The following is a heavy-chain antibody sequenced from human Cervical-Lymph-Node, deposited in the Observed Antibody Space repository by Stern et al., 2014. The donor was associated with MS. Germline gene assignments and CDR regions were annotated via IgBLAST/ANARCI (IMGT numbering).Heavy chain of an antibody. CDR1: EFPFSNYD. D-gene: IGHD5-18*01. J-gene: IGHJ5*02. V-gene: IGHV3-21*01. CDR2: ISSSGTYI. Sequence: EVQLAESGGGLVKPGGSLRLSCATSEFPFSNYDMNWVRQAPGTGLEWVSSISSSGTYIYYADSVKGRFTISRDNAKNSLYLQMSSLRVEDTATYYCARGAGSSYGAGNWFDPWGRGAPVTVSS. CDR3: ARGAGSSYGAGNWFDP.